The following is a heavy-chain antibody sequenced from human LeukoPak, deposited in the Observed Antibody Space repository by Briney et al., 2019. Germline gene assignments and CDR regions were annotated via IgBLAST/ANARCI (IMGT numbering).Heavy chain of an antibody. CDR1: GFTFSIYW. J-gene: IGHJ4*02. V-gene: IGHV3-74*01. CDR3: IRGTVGAPGNDY. CDR2: IDTDGSFT. Sequence: GGSLRLSCAASGFTFSIYWVHWVRQAPGKGLVWVSRIDTDGSFTSYADSVRGRFTISRDNAKNTLYLQMSSLRAEDTAVYYCIRGTVGAPGNDYWGQGTLVTVSS. D-gene: IGHD1-26*01.